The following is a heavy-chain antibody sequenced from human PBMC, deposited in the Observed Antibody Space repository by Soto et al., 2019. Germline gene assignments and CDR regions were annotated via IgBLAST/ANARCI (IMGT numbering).Heavy chain of an antibody. J-gene: IGHJ6*04. CDR3: VRHVTGTTADV. Sequence: SETLSLTCTVSGGSISSGDYYWSWIRQPPGKGLEWIGYIYYSGSTNYYPSLKSRVTISVDTSKNQFSLKLSSVTAADSAVYYCVRHVTGTTADVWGKGTTVTVSS. V-gene: IGHV4-61*08. D-gene: IGHD1-20*01. CDR1: GGSISSGDYY. CDR2: IYYSGST.